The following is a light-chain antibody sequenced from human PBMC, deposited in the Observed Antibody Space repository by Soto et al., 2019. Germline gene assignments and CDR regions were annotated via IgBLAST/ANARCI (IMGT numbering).Light chain of an antibody. CDR1: SSDVGGYNF. V-gene: IGLV2-8*01. J-gene: IGLJ2*01. CDR3: SSYAGGNNLV. Sequence: QSVLTQPPSASGSPGQSVTISCTGTSSDVGGYNFVSWYQQHPGKAPKLMIYEVSKRPSGVPDRFSGSKSGNTASLTVSGLQAEDEDDYYCSSYAGGNNLVFGGGTKVTVL. CDR2: EVS.